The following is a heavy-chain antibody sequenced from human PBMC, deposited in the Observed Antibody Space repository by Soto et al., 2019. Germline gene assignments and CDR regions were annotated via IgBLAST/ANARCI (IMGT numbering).Heavy chain of an antibody. J-gene: IGHJ4*02. CDR3: AASAVVAAHY. Sequence: GGSQRLSSAASGFNFSDYYMGWIRQAPGKGLDWLSYISGNGNTIYYADSVKGRFTVSRDNAKNLLYLQMNSLRAEDTAVYYCAASAVVAAHYWGQGALVTVSS. CDR1: GFNFSDYY. CDR2: ISGNGNTI. D-gene: IGHD2-15*01. V-gene: IGHV3-11*01.